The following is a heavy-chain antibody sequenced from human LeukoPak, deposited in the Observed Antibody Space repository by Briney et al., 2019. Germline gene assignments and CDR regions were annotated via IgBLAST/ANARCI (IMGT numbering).Heavy chain of an antibody. CDR2: MNPNSGNT. V-gene: IGHV1-8*01. J-gene: IGHJ6*03. CDR3: ARFAYSSSWYVLNYYYYYMDV. Sequence: ASVKVSCKASGYTFTSYDINWVRQATGQGLEWMGWMNPNSGNTGYAQKFQGRVTMTRNTSISTANMELSSLRSEDTAVYYCARFAYSSSWYVLNYYYYYMDVWGKGTTVTVSS. D-gene: IGHD6-13*01. CDR1: GYTFTSYD.